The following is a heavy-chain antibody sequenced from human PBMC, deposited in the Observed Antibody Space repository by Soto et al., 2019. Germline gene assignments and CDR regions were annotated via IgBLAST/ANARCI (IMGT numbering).Heavy chain of an antibody. CDR3: ARGWGYDAFDI. J-gene: IGHJ3*02. CDR1: GFTFSSYA. D-gene: IGHD3-16*01. Sequence: QVQLVESGGGVVQPGRSLRLSCAASGFTFSSYAMHWVRQAPGKGLEWVAVISYDGSNKYYADSVKGRFTITRNNSKNTLYLQMNSLRAEDTAVYYCARGWGYDAFDIWAQGTMVTVSS. V-gene: IGHV3-30-3*01. CDR2: ISYDGSNK.